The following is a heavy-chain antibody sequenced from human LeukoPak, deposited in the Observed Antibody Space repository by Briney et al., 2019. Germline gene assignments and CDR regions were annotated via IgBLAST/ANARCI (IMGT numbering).Heavy chain of an antibody. J-gene: IGHJ4*02. CDR2: ISAYNGNT. D-gene: IGHD1-14*01. Sequence: ASVTVSCKTSGYTFTTYGISWVRQAPGQGLEWMGWISAYNGNTNYAQKLQGRVTMTTDTSTSTAYMELRSLRSDDTAVYYCARGSVDVPEGYWGQGTLVTVSS. CDR1: GYTFTTYG. V-gene: IGHV1-18*01. CDR3: ARGSVDVPEGY.